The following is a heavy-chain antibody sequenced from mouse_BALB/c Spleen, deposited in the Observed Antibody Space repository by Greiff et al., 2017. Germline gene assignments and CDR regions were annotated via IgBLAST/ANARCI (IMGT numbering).Heavy chain of an antibody. CDR2: INPYNDGT. J-gene: IGHJ1*01. CDR3: AYDGYYGWYFDV. V-gene: IGHV1-14*01. Sequence: EVKLMESGPELVKPGASVKMSCKASGYTFTSYVMHWVKQKPGQGLEWIGYINPYNDGTKYNEKFKGKATLTSDKSSSTAYMELSSLTSEDSAVYYCAYDGYYGWYFDVWGAGTTVTVSS. D-gene: IGHD2-3*01. CDR1: GYTFTSYV.